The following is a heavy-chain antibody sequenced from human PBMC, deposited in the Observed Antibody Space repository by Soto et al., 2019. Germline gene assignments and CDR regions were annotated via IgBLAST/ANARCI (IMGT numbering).Heavy chain of an antibody. V-gene: IGHV6-1*01. CDR1: GDSVSSNSAA. CDR3: ARDTRTGITGTNDAFDI. J-gene: IGHJ3*02. CDR2: TYYRSKWYN. Sequence: PSQTLSLTCAISGDSVSSNSAAWNWIRQSPSRGLEWLGRTYYRSKWYNDYAVSVKSRITINPDTSKNQFSLQLNSVTPEDTAVYYCARDTRTGITGTNDAFDIWGQGTMVTVAS. D-gene: IGHD1-7*01.